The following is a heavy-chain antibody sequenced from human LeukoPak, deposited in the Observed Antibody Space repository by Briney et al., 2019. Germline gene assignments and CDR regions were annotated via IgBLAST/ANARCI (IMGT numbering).Heavy chain of an antibody. V-gene: IGHV4-61*08. Sequence: SETLSLTCTVSGGSISSGGYYWSWIRQPPGKGLEWIGYMYYSGGTNYNPSLESRVTISGDTSKNQFSLKLTSVTAADTAVYFCAREAHFYDNGYDYWGQGTLVTVSS. CDR1: GGSISSGGYY. CDR2: MYYSGGT. CDR3: AREAHFYDNGYDY. D-gene: IGHD3-22*01. J-gene: IGHJ4*02.